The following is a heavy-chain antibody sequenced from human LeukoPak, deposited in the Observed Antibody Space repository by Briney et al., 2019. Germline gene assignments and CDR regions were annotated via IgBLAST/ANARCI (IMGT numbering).Heavy chain of an antibody. CDR3: ARHPHTYYYDSSGYPDN. CDR2: IYYSGST. D-gene: IGHD3-22*01. J-gene: IGHJ4*02. Sequence: PSETLSLTCTVSGGSISSSSYYWGWIRQPPGKGLERIGSIYYSGSTYYNPSLKSRVTISVDTSKNQFSLKLSSVTAADTAVYYCARHPHTYYYDSSGYPDNWGQGTLVTVSS. CDR1: GGSISSSSYY. V-gene: IGHV4-39*01.